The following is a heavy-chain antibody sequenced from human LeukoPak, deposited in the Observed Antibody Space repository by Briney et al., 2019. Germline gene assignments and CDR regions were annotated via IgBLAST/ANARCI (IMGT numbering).Heavy chain of an antibody. Sequence: GGSLRLSCAASGFSFDSYTMNWVRQAPGKGLEWVSYISSGSGTIYYADSVQGRFTISRDNAKSSLYLQMNSLRVEDTAVYYCARDWNYADYWGQGTLVTVSS. CDR2: ISSGSGTI. D-gene: IGHD1-1*01. J-gene: IGHJ4*02. V-gene: IGHV3-48*01. CDR3: ARDWNYADY. CDR1: GFSFDSYT.